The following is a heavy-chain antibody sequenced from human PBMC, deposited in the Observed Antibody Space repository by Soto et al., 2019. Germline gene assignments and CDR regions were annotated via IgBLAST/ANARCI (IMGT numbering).Heavy chain of an antibody. CDR2: IYYSGST. D-gene: IGHD2-2*01. CDR1: GGSISSYY. Sequence: PSETLSLTCTVSGGSISSYYWSWIRQPPGKGLEWIGYIYYSGSTNYNPSLKSRVTILVDMSKNQFSLKLSSVTAADTAVYYCGRHVIAYQLPNWFDPWGPGTLVTVSS. CDR3: GRHVIAYQLPNWFDP. V-gene: IGHV4-59*08. J-gene: IGHJ5*02.